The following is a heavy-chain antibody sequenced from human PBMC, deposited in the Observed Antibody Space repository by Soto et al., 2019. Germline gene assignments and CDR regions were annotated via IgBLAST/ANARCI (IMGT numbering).Heavy chain of an antibody. CDR1: GFTFSNYW. CDR3: ARGDCVGGTCYSLAGSFYYYMDV. Sequence: EVQLVESGGGLVQPGGSLRLSCAASGFTFSNYWMYWVRQAPGKGREWVSRFNMDGSVSSHADSVRGRLTISRDNVKNTLYLHMDSMRAEDTAVYFCARGDCVGGTCYSLAGSFYYYMDVWGKGTTVTVFS. V-gene: IGHV3-74*02. CDR2: FNMDGSVS. D-gene: IGHD2-15*01. J-gene: IGHJ6*03.